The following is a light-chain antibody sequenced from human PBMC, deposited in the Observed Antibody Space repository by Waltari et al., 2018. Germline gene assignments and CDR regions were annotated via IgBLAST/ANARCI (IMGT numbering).Light chain of an antibody. CDR1: DSNIGTNS. CDR2: RTD. CDR3: AAWDSGLSVSYV. Sequence: QSVLSQPPPASATPGQRVTISCSGTDSNIGTNSVFCYQHVPGQAPRLLIYRTDQRPSGIPGRFSGSKAGTSASLAIAGLRSEDEADYYCAAWDSGLSVSYVFGSGTKVTV. V-gene: IGLV1-47*01. J-gene: IGLJ1*01.